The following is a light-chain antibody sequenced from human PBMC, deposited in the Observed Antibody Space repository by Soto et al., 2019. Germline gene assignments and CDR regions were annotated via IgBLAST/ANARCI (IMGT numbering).Light chain of an antibody. J-gene: IGKJ1*01. CDR1: QSVSSN. Sequence: EIVLTQSPATLSLSPGERATLSCRASQSVSSNLAWYQQKPGQAPSLLIYGAFTRATGIPARFSGSGSGTDFTLTISSLQPEDFATYYCQQSYSTPRTFGQGTKGDIK. CDR3: QQSYSTPRT. V-gene: IGKV3-11*01. CDR2: GAF.